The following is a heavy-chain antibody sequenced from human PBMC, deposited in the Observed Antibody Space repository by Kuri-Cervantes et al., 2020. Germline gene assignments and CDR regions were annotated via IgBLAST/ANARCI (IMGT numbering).Heavy chain of an antibody. Sequence: GSLRLSCAASGFTFSNAWMSWVRQAPGKGLEWVGRIKSKTDGGTTDYAAPVKGRFTISRDDSKNTLYLQMNSLKTEDTAVYYCTIVVVPAANWFDPWGQGTLVTDSS. V-gene: IGHV3-15*01. CDR1: GFTFSNAW. D-gene: IGHD2-2*01. CDR3: TIVVVPAANWFDP. CDR2: IKSKTDGGTT. J-gene: IGHJ5*02.